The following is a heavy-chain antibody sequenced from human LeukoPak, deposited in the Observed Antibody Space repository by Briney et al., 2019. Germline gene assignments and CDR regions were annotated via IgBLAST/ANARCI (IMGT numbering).Heavy chain of an antibody. CDR2: ISAYYGNT. J-gene: IGHJ3*02. CDR3: ARGGRHYYSFWSGYDAFDI. V-gene: IGHV1-18*01. CDR1: GYTFTSYG. D-gene: IGHD3-3*01. Sequence: ASVKVSCKASGYTFTSYGISWVRQAPGQGLEWMGWISAYYGNTKYAQKLQGRVTMTTDTSTSTAYMELRSLRSDDTAVYYCARGGRHYYSFWSGYDAFDIWGQGTMVTVSS.